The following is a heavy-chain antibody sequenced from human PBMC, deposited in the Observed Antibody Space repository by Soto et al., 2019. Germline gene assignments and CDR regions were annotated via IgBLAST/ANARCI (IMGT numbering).Heavy chain of an antibody. V-gene: IGHV4-59*12. J-gene: IGHJ4*02. CDR1: GGSISRYY. Sequence: SEALSLTCTVSGGSISRYYWSWIWQPPGKGREWIGYIYYSGSTNYNPSLKSRVTISVDTSKNQFSLKLRSVTAADTAVYYCARDPEIFDYWGQGTLVTVS. CDR3: ARDPEIFDY. CDR2: IYYSGST.